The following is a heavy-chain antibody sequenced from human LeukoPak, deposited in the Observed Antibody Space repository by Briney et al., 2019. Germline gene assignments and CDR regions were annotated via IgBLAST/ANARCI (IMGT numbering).Heavy chain of an antibody. CDR2: IRSSSSYI. D-gene: IGHD1-26*01. CDR1: GFTFSSYS. V-gene: IGHV3-21*05. Sequence: GGSLRLSCAASGFTFSSYSMNWVRQAPGKGLEWVSYIRSSSSYIYYADSVKGRFTISRDNSKKTLYLQMNSLRAEDTAVYYCAKSQRGYYPRRTYYYYMDVWGKGTTVTVSS. CDR3: AKSQRGYYPRRTYYYYMDV. J-gene: IGHJ6*03.